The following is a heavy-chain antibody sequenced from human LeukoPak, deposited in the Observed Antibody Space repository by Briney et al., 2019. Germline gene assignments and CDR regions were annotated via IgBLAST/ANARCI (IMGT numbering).Heavy chain of an antibody. CDR3: AKDVRSDYFDY. CDR2: ISGSGTSA. Sequence: GGSLRLSCAASGFTFSSYAMTWVRQAPGEGLQWVSGISGSGTSAYYADSVRGRFTISRDNANNSLYLQMDSLRAEDTAVYYCAKDVRSDYFDYWGQGTLVTVSS. CDR1: GFTFSSYA. J-gene: IGHJ4*02. V-gene: IGHV3-23*01.